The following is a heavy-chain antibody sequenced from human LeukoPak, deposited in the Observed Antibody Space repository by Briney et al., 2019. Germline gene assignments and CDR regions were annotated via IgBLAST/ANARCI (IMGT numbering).Heavy chain of an antibody. CDR2: ISAYNGNT. CDR1: GYTFAIYG. V-gene: IGHV1-18*01. D-gene: IGHD2-15*01. CDR3: ARRYCSGGSCYLYYFDY. Sequence: ASVKVSFKASGYTFAIYGISWVRQAPGQGLEWMGWISAYNGNTNYAQKLQGRVTMTTDTSTSTAYMELRSLRSDDTAVYYCARRYCSGGSCYLYYFDYWGQGTLVTVSS. J-gene: IGHJ4*02.